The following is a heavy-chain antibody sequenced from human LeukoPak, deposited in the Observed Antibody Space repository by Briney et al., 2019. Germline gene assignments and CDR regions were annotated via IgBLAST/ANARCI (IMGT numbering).Heavy chain of an antibody. CDR2: ISDSGDYT. CDR1: GFTFSSYA. D-gene: IGHD2-8*01. V-gene: IGHV3-23*01. J-gene: IGHJ4*02. CDR3: AKDTSIGKYCTNGVCSPFDY. Sequence: GGSLTLSCAGSGFTFSSYAMSWVRQAPGQGLEWVSVISDSGDYTSYADSVRGRFTISRDNSRNTLYLQMVSLRPEDTAVYYCAKDTSIGKYCTNGVCSPFDYWGQGTLVTVSS.